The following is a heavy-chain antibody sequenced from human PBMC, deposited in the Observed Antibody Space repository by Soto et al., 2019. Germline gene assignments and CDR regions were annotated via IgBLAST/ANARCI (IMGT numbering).Heavy chain of an antibody. V-gene: IGHV4-31*03. CDR2: IYYSGST. CDR1: GGSISSGGYY. D-gene: IGHD2-15*01. Sequence: PSETLSLTCTVSGGSISSGGYYWSWIRQHPGKGLEWIGYIYYSGSTYYNPSLKSRVTISVDTSKNQFSLKLSSVTAADTAVYYCARGGLVAAQNWGQGTLVTVSS. CDR3: ARGGLVAAQN. J-gene: IGHJ4*02.